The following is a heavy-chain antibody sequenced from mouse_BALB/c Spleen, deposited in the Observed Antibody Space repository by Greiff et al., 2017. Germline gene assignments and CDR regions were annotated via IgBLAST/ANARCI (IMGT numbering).Heavy chain of an antibody. J-gene: IGHJ4*01. D-gene: IGHD2-10*01. Sequence: EVKLQESGGGLVKPGGSLKLSCAASGFTFSSYTMSWVRQTPEKRLEWVATISSGGSYTYYPDSVKGRFTISRDNAKNTLYLQMSSLKSEDTAMYYCTRDAYYGNYYAMDYWGQGTSVTVSS. CDR1: GFTFSSYT. CDR2: ISSGGSYT. V-gene: IGHV5-6-4*01. CDR3: TRDAYYGNYYAMDY.